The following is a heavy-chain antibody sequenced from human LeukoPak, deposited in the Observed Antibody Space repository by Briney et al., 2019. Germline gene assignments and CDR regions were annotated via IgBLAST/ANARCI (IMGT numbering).Heavy chain of an antibody. Sequence: SETLSLTCSVSGGSIIGHWWSWIRQPPGKGLEWIGDVFYSGSNNYDPSLKSRLTISLDTSKNQFSLNLRSVTATDTAMYYCARRNTADASIDFWGQGTLVTASS. CDR2: VFYSGSN. CDR1: GGSIIGHW. V-gene: IGHV4-59*08. CDR3: ARRNTADASIDF. J-gene: IGHJ4*02. D-gene: IGHD4-17*01.